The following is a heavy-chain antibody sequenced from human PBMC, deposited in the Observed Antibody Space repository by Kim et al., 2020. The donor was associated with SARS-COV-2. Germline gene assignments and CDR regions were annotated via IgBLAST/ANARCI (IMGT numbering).Heavy chain of an antibody. CDR1: GFTFADSV. Sequence: GGSLRLSCAASGFTFADSVMHWVRQAPGKGLEWVALVSGDGGTTYYADSVKGRFTISRDNSQDTLYLQMNSMRTDDTAFYYCSKASGWLPSYWGQGTLVTVSS. CDR3: SKASGWLPSY. J-gene: IGHJ4*02. D-gene: IGHD6-19*01. V-gene: IGHV3-43*02. CDR2: VSGDGGTT.